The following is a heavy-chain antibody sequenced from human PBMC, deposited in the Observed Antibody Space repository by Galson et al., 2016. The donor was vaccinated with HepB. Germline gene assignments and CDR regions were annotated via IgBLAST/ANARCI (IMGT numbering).Heavy chain of an antibody. CDR3: ARGTGTGGYSDY. CDR2: INPSGGST. V-gene: IGHV1-46*01. J-gene: IGHJ4*02. CDR1: GYTFTSYY. Sequence: SVKVSCKASGYTFTSYYMHWVRQAPGQGLEWMGIINPSGGSTSYAQKFQGRFTVTRDTSTSTVYMELSSLRSEDTAVYYCARGTGTGGYSDYWGQGTLVTVSS. D-gene: IGHD3/OR15-3a*01.